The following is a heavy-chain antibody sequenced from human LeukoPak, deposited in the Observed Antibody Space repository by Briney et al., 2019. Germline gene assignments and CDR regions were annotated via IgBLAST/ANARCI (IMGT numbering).Heavy chain of an antibody. D-gene: IGHD3-3*01. V-gene: IGHV4-31*03. Sequence: SETLSLTCTVSGGSISSGGYYWSWIRQHPGKGLEWIGYIYYSGSTYYNPSLKSRVTISVDTSKSQFSLKLSSVTAADTAVYYCARDLGASDFWSGYHLWGQGTLVTVSS. CDR1: GGSISSGGYY. J-gene: IGHJ5*02. CDR2: IYYSGST. CDR3: ARDLGASDFWSGYHL.